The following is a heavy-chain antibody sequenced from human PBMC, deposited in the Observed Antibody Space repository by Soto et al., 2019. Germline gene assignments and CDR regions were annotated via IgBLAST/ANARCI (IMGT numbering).Heavy chain of an antibody. CDR2: INHSGST. Sequence: SETLSLTCAVYGGSFSGYYWSWIRQPPGKGLEWIGEINHSGSTNYNPSLKSRVTISVDTSKYQFSLKLSSVTAADTAVYYCARMGHIVATIWFDYWGQGTLVTVSS. V-gene: IGHV4-34*01. CDR1: GGSFSGYY. D-gene: IGHD5-12*01. CDR3: ARMGHIVATIWFDY. J-gene: IGHJ4*02.